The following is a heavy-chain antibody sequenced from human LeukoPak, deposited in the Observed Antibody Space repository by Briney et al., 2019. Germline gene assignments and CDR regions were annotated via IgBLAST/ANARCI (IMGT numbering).Heavy chain of an antibody. Sequence: GGSLRLSCAASGFTFSSYWMSWVRQAPGKGLEWVANIKQDGSEKYYVDSVKGRFTISRDNAKNSLYLQMNSLRAEDTAVYYCARRRDDILTGYHFDYWGQGTLVTVSS. J-gene: IGHJ4*02. D-gene: IGHD3-9*01. CDR2: IKQDGSEK. V-gene: IGHV3-7*01. CDR3: ARRRDDILTGYHFDY. CDR1: GFTFSSYW.